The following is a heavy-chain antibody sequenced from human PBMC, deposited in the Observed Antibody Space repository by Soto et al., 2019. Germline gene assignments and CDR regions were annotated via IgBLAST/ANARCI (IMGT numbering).Heavy chain of an antibody. CDR1: GYTFTSSY. CDR3: ARHPRDGYYYYGMDV. V-gene: IGHV5-10-1*01. Sequence: PGESLKISCKASGYTFTSSYVTWARQMPGKGLEWMGKIDPSDSYTTYSPSFQGHVTISVDQSISTAFLQWSSLEASDTAMYYCARHPRDGYYYYGMDVWGQGTTVTVSS. CDR2: IDPSDSYT. J-gene: IGHJ6*02.